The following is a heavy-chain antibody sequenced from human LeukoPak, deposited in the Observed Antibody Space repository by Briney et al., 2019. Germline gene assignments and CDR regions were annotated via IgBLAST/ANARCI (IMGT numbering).Heavy chain of an antibody. D-gene: IGHD6-25*01. Sequence: PGGSLRLSCAASGFTFSSYEMNWVRQAPGKGLEWVSYISSSGSTIYYADSVKGRFTISRDNAKNSLYLQMNSLRAEDTAVYYCARDSPLCSNGCPDYWGQGTLVTVSS. J-gene: IGHJ4*02. CDR3: ARDSPLCSNGCPDY. V-gene: IGHV3-48*03. CDR2: ISSSGSTI. CDR1: GFTFSSYE.